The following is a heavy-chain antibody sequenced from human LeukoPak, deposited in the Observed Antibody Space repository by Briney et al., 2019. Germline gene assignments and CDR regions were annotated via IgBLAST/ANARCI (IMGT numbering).Heavy chain of an antibody. CDR3: TRYSGSTGRGLDY. D-gene: IGHD1-26*01. Sequence: GVSLRLLCAASGFIFNEHYMVCVRRAPGKGVEWVGRTRNKDNSYTTEYAAAVKGRFTNSRDDLKNSLYLQMNSLKSEDTAVYYCTRYSGSTGRGLDYWGQGTMVTVSS. CDR2: TRNKDNSYTT. J-gene: IGHJ4*02. V-gene: IGHV3-72*01. CDR1: GFIFNEHY.